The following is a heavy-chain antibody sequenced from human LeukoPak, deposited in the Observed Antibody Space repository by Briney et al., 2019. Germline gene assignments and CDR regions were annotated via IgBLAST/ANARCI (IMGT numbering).Heavy chain of an antibody. D-gene: IGHD6-6*01. Sequence: PSETLSLTCTVSGGSISSHYWSWIRQPPGKGLEWIGYIYYSGSTNYNPSLKSRVTISVDTSKNQFSLELSSVTAADTAVYYCAREYSSSTRAWDVWGKGTTVTVSS. V-gene: IGHV4-59*11. CDR1: GGSISSHY. CDR3: AREYSSSTRAWDV. CDR2: IYYSGST. J-gene: IGHJ6*04.